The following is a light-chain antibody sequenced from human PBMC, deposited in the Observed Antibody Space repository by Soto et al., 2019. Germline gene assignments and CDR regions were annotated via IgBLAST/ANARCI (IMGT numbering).Light chain of an antibody. CDR3: RSYTSSTLRV. J-gene: IGLJ1*01. CDR1: SSDVGGYNY. V-gene: IGLV2-14*01. CDR2: EVS. Sequence: QSALTQPASVSGSPGQSITISCTGTSSDVGGYNYVSWYQQHPGKAPKLMIYEVSNRPSGVSNRFSGSKSGNTASLTISGLQDEDEADYYCRSYTSSTLRVFGTGTKLTAL.